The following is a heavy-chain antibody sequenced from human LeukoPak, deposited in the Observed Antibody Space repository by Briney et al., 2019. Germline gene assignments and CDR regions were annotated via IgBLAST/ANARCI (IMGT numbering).Heavy chain of an antibody. V-gene: IGHV4-30-4*01. CDR3: ARDTSAGERDY. Sequence: SQTLSLTCTVSGGSISSGDYYWSWIRQPPGKGLEWIGHIYYSGSTYYNPSLKSRVTISVDTSKNQFSLKLSSVTAADTAVYYCARDTSAGERDYWGQGTLVTVSS. J-gene: IGHJ4*02. CDR2: IYYSGST. D-gene: IGHD3-16*01. CDR1: GGSISSGDYY.